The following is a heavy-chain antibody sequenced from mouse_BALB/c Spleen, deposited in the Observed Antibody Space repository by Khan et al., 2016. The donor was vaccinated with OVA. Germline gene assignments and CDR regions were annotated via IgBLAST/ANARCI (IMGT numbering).Heavy chain of an antibody. D-gene: IGHD1-1*01. CDR2: IWTGGGT. CDR3: VRRGNYYGSFYWYFDV. V-gene: IGHV2-9-2*01. CDR1: GFSLTSYD. Sequence: QVQLKESGPGLVAPSQSLSITCTVSGFSLTSYDISWIRQPPGKGLAWLGVIWTGGGTNYNSAFMSRLSIRKDNSKSQVFLKMNSLQNDDTAMYYCVRRGNYYGSFYWYFDVWGAGTTVTVSS. J-gene: IGHJ1*01.